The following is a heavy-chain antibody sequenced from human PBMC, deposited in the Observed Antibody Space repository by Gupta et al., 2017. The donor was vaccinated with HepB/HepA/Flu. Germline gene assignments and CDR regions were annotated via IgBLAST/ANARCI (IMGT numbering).Heavy chain of an antibody. CDR2: IWYDGSIK. V-gene: IGHV3-33*01. D-gene: IGHD1-26*01. J-gene: IGHJ4*02. CDR3: ARGSGSYQGNGFDY. CDR1: GFTFSTYG. Sequence: QVQLVESGGGVVQPGRSLRLSCTASGFTFSTYGIHWVRQAPGKGLEWVAVIWYDGSIKYYADSVKGRFTISRDNFKNTLYLQINSLRAEDTAVYYCARGSGSYQGNGFDYWGQGTLVTVSS.